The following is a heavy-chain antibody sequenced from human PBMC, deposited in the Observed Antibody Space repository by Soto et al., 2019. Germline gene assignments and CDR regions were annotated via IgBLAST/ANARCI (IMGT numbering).Heavy chain of an antibody. CDR1: GFTFSNHW. Sequence: EVHLVESGGGLVQPGGSLRLSCAASGFTFSNHWMHWVRQAPGKGLVWVSHLKSDGSTTIYADSVKGRFTISRDNANNTLYVQMNSLRPEDTAVYYCARGGGSGNPAFDYWGQGTLVTVSS. CDR3: ARGGGSGNPAFDY. J-gene: IGHJ4*02. CDR2: LKSDGSTT. D-gene: IGHD2-15*01. V-gene: IGHV3-74*01.